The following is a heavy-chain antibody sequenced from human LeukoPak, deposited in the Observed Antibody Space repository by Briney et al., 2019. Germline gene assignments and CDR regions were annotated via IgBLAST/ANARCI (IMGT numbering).Heavy chain of an antibody. CDR3: ARGGYYDSSDYYTFDY. D-gene: IGHD3-22*01. Sequence: SQTLSLTCTVSGGSITSGGYYWAWIRQHPGQGLEWIGYIYYSGSTYYNPSLKSRVTMSVDTSKNQFSLKLSSVTAADTAVYYCARGGYYDSSDYYTFDYWGQGALVTVSS. V-gene: IGHV4-31*03. CDR2: IYYSGST. CDR1: GGSITSGGYY. J-gene: IGHJ4*02.